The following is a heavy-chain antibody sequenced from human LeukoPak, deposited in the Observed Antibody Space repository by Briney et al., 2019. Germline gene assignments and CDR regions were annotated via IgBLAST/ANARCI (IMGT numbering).Heavy chain of an antibody. CDR2: IYTSGDT. V-gene: IGHV4-61*02. J-gene: IGHJ6*03. D-gene: IGHD2-2*01. Sequence: SQTLSLTCSVSGASISRGSYYWSWIRQPAGKGLEWIGRIYTSGDTNYNPSLESRVTISVDTSQNQLSLRLTSVTVADTAIYHCARESCNGASCFRAEGFYYFYMDVWGKGTTVTVSS. CDR1: GASISRGSYY. CDR3: ARESCNGASCFRAEGFYYFYMDV.